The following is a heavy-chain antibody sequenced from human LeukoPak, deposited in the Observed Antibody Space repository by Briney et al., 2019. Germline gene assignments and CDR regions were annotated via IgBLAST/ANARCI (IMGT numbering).Heavy chain of an antibody. V-gene: IGHV4-39*01. Sequence: SETLSLTCTVSGGSISNSYRGWIRQPPGKGLAWIGSIYYSGNTYYNASLKSQVSISIDTSKNQFSLRLTSVTAADTAVYYCARQTGSGLFILPGGQGTLVTVSS. CDR2: IYYSGNT. J-gene: IGHJ4*02. CDR3: ARQTGSGLFILP. D-gene: IGHD3/OR15-3a*01. CDR1: GGSISNSY.